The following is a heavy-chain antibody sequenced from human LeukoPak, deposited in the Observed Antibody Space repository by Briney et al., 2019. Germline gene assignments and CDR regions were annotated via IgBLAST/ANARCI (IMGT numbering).Heavy chain of an antibody. CDR1: GFTFSRYW. D-gene: IGHD6-19*01. CDR2: ISYDGSNK. V-gene: IGHV3-30*18. CDR3: AKDRGAVADYFDY. J-gene: IGHJ4*02. Sequence: GGSLRLSCAASGFTFSRYWMTWVRQAPGKGLEWVAVISYDGSNKYYADSVKGRFTISRDNSKNTLDLQMNSLRAEDTAVYYCAKDRGAVADYFDYWGQGTLVTVSS.